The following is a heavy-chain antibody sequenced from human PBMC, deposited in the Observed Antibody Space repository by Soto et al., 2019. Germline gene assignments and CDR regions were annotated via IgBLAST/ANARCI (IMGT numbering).Heavy chain of an antibody. CDR2: ISGSGGST. J-gene: IGHJ3*02. CDR1: GFTFSSYA. Sequence: GGSLRLSCAASGFTFSSYAMSWVRQAPGKGLEWVSAISGSGGSTYYADSVKGRFTISRDNSKNTLYLQMNSLRAEDTAVYYCAKDHEYYDNEPCAFDIWGQGTMVTVSS. V-gene: IGHV3-23*01. CDR3: AKDHEYYDNEPCAFDI. D-gene: IGHD3-22*01.